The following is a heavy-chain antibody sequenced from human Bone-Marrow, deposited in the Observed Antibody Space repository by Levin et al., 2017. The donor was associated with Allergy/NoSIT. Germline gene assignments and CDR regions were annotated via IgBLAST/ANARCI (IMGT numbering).Heavy chain of an antibody. D-gene: IGHD3-22*01. V-gene: IGHV4-59*01. CDR3: VRRSSGYYANYFDY. Sequence: KASETLSLTCTVSGGSISDFYWSWIRQAPGKGLEWIGYIYYNGITNYNPSLKSRVTISVDRSKNEFSLRLTSVTTADTAVYYCVRRSSGYYANYFDYWGQGIPVTVSS. J-gene: IGHJ4*02. CDR1: GGSISDFY. CDR2: IYYNGIT.